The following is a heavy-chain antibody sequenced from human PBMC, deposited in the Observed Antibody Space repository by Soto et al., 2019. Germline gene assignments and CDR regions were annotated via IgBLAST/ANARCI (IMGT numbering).Heavy chain of an antibody. CDR2: ISSDGSDK. CDR3: VKGSEVARQELDY. J-gene: IGHJ4*02. Sequence: QVQLVESGGGVVQPGRSLRLSCAASGFSFSNCGMHWVRKAPGKGREWVAAISSDGSDKYYSESVKGRFTISRDNSKNTLFLQMNSLRVEDTAVYYCVKGSEVARQELDYWGQGTLVTVSS. V-gene: IGHV3-30*18. CDR1: GFSFSNCG. D-gene: IGHD2-15*01.